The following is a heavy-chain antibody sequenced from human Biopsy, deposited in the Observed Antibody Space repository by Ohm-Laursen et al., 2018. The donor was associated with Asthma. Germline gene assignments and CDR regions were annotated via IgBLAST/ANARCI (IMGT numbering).Heavy chain of an antibody. J-gene: IGHJ6*02. V-gene: IGHV3-30*03. CDR1: GFTFSNYG. D-gene: IGHD2-8*01. Sequence: RSLRLSCTAPGFTFSNYGMHWVRQVAGKGLDWVAVVTYDGISQYYAESVKGRFTISRDNSRNTLNLQMNSVRPDDTAVYFCARERAGVLGSYNGMDVWGPGTTVSVSS. CDR3: ARERAGVLGSYNGMDV. CDR2: VTYDGISQ.